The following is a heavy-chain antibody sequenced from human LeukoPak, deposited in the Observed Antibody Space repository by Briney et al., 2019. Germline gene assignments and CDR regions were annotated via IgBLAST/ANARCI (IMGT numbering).Heavy chain of an antibody. Sequence: PSETLSLTCAVYGGSFSGYYWSWVRQPPGKGLEWIGEINHSGSTNYNPSLKSRVTISVDTSKNQFSLKLSSVTAADTAVYYCARYYYDSSGSFDYWGQGTLVTVSS. V-gene: IGHV4-34*01. CDR1: GGSFSGYY. D-gene: IGHD3-22*01. J-gene: IGHJ4*02. CDR3: ARYYYDSSGSFDY. CDR2: INHSGST.